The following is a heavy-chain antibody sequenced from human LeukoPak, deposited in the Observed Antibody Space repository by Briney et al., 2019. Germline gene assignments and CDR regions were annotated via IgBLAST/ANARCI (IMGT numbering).Heavy chain of an antibody. CDR3: ARDNLWFGELYGWFDP. CDR1: GFTFSSYE. V-gene: IGHV3-48*03. CDR2: ISSSGSTI. J-gene: IGHJ5*02. D-gene: IGHD3-10*01. Sequence: GGSLRLSCAASGFTFSSYEMNWVRQAPGKGLEWGSYISSSGSTIYYADSVKGRFTISRDNAKNSLYLQMNSLTAEDTAVYYCARDNLWFGELYGWFDPWGQGTLVTVSS.